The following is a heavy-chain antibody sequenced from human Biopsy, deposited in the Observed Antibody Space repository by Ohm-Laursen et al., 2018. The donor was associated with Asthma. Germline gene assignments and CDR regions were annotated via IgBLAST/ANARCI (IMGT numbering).Heavy chain of an antibody. CDR1: GFVFSQSG. J-gene: IGHJ6*02. V-gene: IGHV3-30*03. D-gene: IGHD2-15*01. CDR2: ISFDGSNK. Sequence: SLRLSCTASGFVFSQSGMHWVRQAPGKGLEWVAVISFDGSNKYYADSVKGRFTISRDNSKNTLYLQMTSLSAEDSAVYYCARVDGVVEAATRLGGMDVWGQGTTVTVSS. CDR3: ARVDGVVEAATRLGGMDV.